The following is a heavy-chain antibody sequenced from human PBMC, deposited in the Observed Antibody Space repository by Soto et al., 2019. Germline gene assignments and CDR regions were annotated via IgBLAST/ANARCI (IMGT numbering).Heavy chain of an antibody. CDR3: ARHSPSGWSEIDY. V-gene: IGHV4-4*02. D-gene: IGHD6-19*01. Sequence: QVQLQESGPGLVKPSGTLSLTCAVSSGSISSSNWWSWVRQPPGKGLEWIGEIYHSGSTNYNPSLKRRVAISVDKSKNQFSLKLSSVTAADTAVYYCARHSPSGWSEIDYWGQGTLVTVSS. CDR1: SGSISSSNW. J-gene: IGHJ4*02. CDR2: IYHSGST.